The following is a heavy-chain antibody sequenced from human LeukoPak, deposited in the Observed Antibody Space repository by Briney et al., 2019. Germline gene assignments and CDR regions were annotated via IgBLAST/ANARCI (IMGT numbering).Heavy chain of an antibody. V-gene: IGHV3-30*03. J-gene: IGHJ6*02. CDR2: ISYDGSNK. D-gene: IGHD2-21*02. CDR1: GFTFSSYG. CDR3: SRTAREPDV. Sequence: GRSLRLSCAASGFTFSSYGMHWVRQAPGKGLEWVAVISYDGSNKYYADSVKGRFTIPRDNAKNSLYLQMNSLRTEDTAVYYCSRTAREPDVRGQGTTVTVSS.